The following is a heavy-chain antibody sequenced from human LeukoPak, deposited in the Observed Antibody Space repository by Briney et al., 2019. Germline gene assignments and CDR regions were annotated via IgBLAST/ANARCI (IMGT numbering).Heavy chain of an antibody. CDR2: IYHSGST. Sequence: SETLSLTCTVSGYSITSGYYWGWIRQPPGKGLEWIGSIYHSGSTYYNASLKSRVTISVDTSKNQFSLKLSSVTAADTAVYYCARDLPGGLDAFDIWGQGTMVTVSS. V-gene: IGHV4-38-2*02. CDR3: ARDLPGGLDAFDI. CDR1: GYSITSGYY. D-gene: IGHD3-16*01. J-gene: IGHJ3*02.